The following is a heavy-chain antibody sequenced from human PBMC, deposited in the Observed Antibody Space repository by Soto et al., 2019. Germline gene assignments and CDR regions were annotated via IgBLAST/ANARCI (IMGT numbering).Heavy chain of an antibody. CDR3: ARLVVVAPVANA. J-gene: IGHJ5*02. D-gene: IGHD2-2*01. CDR2: VFYTGTT. V-gene: IGHV4-39*02. CDR1: GGSISYNSYY. Sequence: SETLSLTCSVSGGSISYNSYYWGWIRQPPGKGLEWVGGVFYTGTTYYSPSLKDRVTISVDTSKNSFSLNLTSVTAADTAVYFCARLVVVAPVANAWGQGTLVTVSS.